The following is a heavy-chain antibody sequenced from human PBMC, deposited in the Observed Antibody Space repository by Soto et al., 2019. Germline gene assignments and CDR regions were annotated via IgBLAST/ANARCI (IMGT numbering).Heavy chain of an antibody. Sequence: SETLSLTCNVSGGSISNYYWTWVRQSPEKGLEWIGYMYYNDNINYNPSLKSRVTIPIDTSNNQFSLTLKSVTAADTAVYYCASGGNWFDPWGQGVLVTVSS. CDR2: MYYNDNI. V-gene: IGHV4-59*01. D-gene: IGHD3-16*01. CDR3: ASGGNWFDP. J-gene: IGHJ5*02. CDR1: GGSISNYY.